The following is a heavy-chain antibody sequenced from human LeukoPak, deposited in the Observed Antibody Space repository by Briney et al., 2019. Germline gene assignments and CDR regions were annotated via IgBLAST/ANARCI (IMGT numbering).Heavy chain of an antibody. V-gene: IGHV3-30*18. Sequence: QPGRSLRLFCAASGFTFSSYGMHWVRQAAGKGLEWVAVISYDGSNKYYADSVKGRFTISRDNSKNTLYLQMNSLRAEDTAVYYCAKDPFDYWGQGTLVTVSS. CDR2: ISYDGSNK. CDR3: AKDPFDY. CDR1: GFTFSSYG. J-gene: IGHJ4*02.